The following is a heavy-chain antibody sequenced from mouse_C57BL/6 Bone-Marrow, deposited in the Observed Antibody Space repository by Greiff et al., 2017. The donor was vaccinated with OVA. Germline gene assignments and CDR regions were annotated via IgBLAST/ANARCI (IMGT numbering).Heavy chain of an antibody. CDR2: INYDGSST. CDR1: GFTFSDYY. J-gene: IGHJ1*03. Sequence: EVQLVESEGGLVQPGSSMKLSCTASGFTFSDYYMAWVRQVPEKGLEWVANINYDGSSTYYLDSLKSRFIISRDNAKNILYLQRSSLKSEDTATYYCARDLWYIDVWGTGTTVTVSS. V-gene: IGHV5-16*01. CDR3: ARDLWYIDV.